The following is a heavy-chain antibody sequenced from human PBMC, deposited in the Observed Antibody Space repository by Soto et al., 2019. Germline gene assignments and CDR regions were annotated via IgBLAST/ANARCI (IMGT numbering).Heavy chain of an antibody. Sequence: GSSVKVSCKSSRYTFSSRDVHWVRQVPGQGREWMGWITAYNGNTNYGQKVQARVTMTTDTSTSTAYMELRSLRYDDTALYHCAREGVTYCSSSSGPGRFDPWGQGTLVTVSS. CDR3: AREGVTYCSSSSGPGRFDP. CDR2: ITAYNGNT. CDR1: RYTFSSRD. J-gene: IGHJ5*02. D-gene: IGHD2-2*01. V-gene: IGHV1-18*04.